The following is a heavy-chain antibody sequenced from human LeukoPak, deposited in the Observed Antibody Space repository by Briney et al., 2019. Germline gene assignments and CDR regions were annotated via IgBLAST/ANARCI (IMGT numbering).Heavy chain of an antibody. Sequence: PGGSLRLSCAASGFTFSDYYMSWVRQAPGKGLEWVSGINWNGGSTGYADSVKGRFTISRDNAKNSLYLQMNSLRAEDTALYHCARFYPDIVVVPAAHPYYYMDVWGKGTTVTVSS. CDR3: ARFYPDIVVVPAAHPYYYMDV. CDR2: INWNGGST. CDR1: GFTFSDYY. V-gene: IGHV3-20*01. J-gene: IGHJ6*03. D-gene: IGHD2-2*01.